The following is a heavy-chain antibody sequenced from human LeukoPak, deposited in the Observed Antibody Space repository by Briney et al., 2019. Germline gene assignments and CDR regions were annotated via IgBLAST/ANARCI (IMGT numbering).Heavy chain of an antibody. CDR1: GFTFSSFA. V-gene: IGHV3-30*01. CDR3: ARGYYFGSGAVDY. Sequence: GGSLRLSCAASGFTFSSFAMHWVRQAPGEGLEWVAIIFNDGDNKYYADSVKGRATISRDNSKNTLYLEMNSLRIEDTAVYYCARGYYFGSGAVDYWGQGALVTVSS. J-gene: IGHJ4*02. CDR2: IFNDGDNK. D-gene: IGHD3-10*01.